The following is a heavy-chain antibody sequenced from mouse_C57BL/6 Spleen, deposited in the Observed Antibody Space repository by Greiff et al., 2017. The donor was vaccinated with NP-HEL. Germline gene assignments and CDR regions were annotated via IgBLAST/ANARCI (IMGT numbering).Heavy chain of an antibody. CDR3: ARGELLGDFDY. CDR2: IYPGDGDT. D-gene: IGHD1-1*01. V-gene: IGHV1-82*01. J-gene: IGHJ2*01. CDR1: GYAFSSSW. Sequence: QVQLQQSGPELVKPGASVKISCKASGYAFSSSWMNWVKQRPGKGLEWSGRIYPGDGDTNSNGKFKGKATLTADKSSSTAYMQLSSLTSEDSAVYFCARGELLGDFDYWGQGTTLTVSS.